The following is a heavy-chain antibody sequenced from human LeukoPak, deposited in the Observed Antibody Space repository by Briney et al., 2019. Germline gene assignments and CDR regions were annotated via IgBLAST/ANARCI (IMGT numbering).Heavy chain of an antibody. V-gene: IGHV3-21*01. Sequence: GGSLRLSCAASGFTFSSYSMNWVRQAPGKGLEWVSSISSSSSYIYYADSVKGRFTISRDNAKNSLYLQMNSLRDEDTAVYYCARVSPDSSNYVSGDFDYWGQGTLVTVSS. D-gene: IGHD4-11*01. J-gene: IGHJ4*02. CDR2: ISSSSSYI. CDR1: GFTFSSYS. CDR3: ARVSPDSSNYVSGDFDY.